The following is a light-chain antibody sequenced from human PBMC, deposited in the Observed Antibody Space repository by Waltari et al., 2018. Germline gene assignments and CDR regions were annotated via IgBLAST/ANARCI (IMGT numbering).Light chain of an antibody. CDR1: QDIKKS. Sequence: DIHMTQSPSSLSAPVGDRVTITCQASQDIKKSLNWFHQKPGKALKVPIFDASNSQTGAPSKFSGSRSGTDFTLTISSLQPEGIGTYYCQQYHSVPLTFGGGTKVEIK. CDR3: QQYHSVPLT. V-gene: IGKV1-33*01. J-gene: IGKJ4*01. CDR2: DAS.